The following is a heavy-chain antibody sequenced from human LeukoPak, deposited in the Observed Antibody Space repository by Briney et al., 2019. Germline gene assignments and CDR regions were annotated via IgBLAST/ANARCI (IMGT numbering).Heavy chain of an antibody. Sequence: PGGSLRLSCAASGFTVSSNYMSWVRQAPGRGLEWVSDSVKGRFTISRDNSKNTLYLQMGSLRAEDTAVYYCARDAASPGEYFYGMDVWGQGTTVTVSS. J-gene: IGHJ6*02. D-gene: IGHD4-17*01. CDR1: GFTVSSNY. CDR3: ARDAASPGEYFYGMDV. V-gene: IGHV3-53*01.